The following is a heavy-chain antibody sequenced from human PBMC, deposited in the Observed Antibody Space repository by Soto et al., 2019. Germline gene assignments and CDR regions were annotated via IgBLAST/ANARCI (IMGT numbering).Heavy chain of an antibody. CDR2: ISYDGSNK. CDR3: ARGTTTSALSAMDV. V-gene: IGHV3-30-3*01. CDR1: GFTFSNNA. Sequence: QVQLVESGGGVVQPGRSLRLSCAASGFTFSNNAMDWVRQAPGKGLEWVAVISYDGSNKYIAESVKGRFTISRDNSKNTLFLQRHSLRAEDTSVYYCARGTTTSALSAMDVWGQGTTVTVSS. D-gene: IGHD1-1*01. J-gene: IGHJ6*01.